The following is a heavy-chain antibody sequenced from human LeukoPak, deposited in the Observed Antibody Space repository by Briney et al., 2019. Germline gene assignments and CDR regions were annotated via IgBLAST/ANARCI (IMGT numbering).Heavy chain of an antibody. V-gene: IGHV4-39*07. D-gene: IGHD6-6*01. Sequence: SETLPLTCTVSGGSISSSSYYWGWIRQPPGKGLEWIGSIYYSGSTYYNPSLKSRVTISVDTSKNQFSLKLSSVTAADTAVYYCARGNLRYSSSPNAFDIWGQGTMVTVSS. CDR3: ARGNLRYSSSPNAFDI. CDR1: GGSISSSSYY. J-gene: IGHJ3*02. CDR2: IYYSGST.